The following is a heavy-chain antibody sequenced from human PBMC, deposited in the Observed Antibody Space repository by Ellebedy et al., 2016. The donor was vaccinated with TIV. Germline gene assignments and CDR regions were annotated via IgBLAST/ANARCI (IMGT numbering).Heavy chain of an antibody. J-gene: IGHJ4*02. CDR2: IKSKTDGGTT. Sequence: GESLKISCAASGFTFSNAWMSWVRQAPGKGLEWVGRIKSKTDGGTTDYAAPVKGRFTISRDDSKNTLYLQMNSLKTEDTAVYYCTTLLWFGELFLYYLDYWGQGTLVTVSS. V-gene: IGHV3-15*01. CDR3: TTLLWFGELFLYYLDY. D-gene: IGHD3-10*01. CDR1: GFTFSNAW.